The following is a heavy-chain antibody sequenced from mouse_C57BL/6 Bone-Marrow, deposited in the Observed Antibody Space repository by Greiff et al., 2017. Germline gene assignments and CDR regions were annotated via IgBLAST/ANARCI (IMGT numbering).Heavy chain of an antibody. D-gene: IGHD5-1*01. CDR2: ISSGGSTI. J-gene: IGHJ4*01. CDR3: ARDVPYAMDY. Sequence: DVKLVESGGGLVKPGGSLKLSCTASGFTFTDYGMHWVRQAPEKGLEWVAYISSGGSTIYYADTVKGRSTITSDNATNTLFLQMTSLRSEDTAMYYCARDVPYAMDYWGQGTTVTVSS. CDR1: GFTFTDYG. V-gene: IGHV5-17*01.